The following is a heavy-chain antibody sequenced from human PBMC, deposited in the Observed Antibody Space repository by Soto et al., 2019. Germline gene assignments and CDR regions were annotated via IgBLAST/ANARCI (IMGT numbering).Heavy chain of an antibody. CDR1: GFTFRSYA. J-gene: IGHJ3*02. Sequence: PGGSLRLSCAASGFTFRSYAMLWVRQAPGKGLEWVAVISYDGSNKYYADSVKGRFTISRDNSKNTLYLQMNSLRAEDTAVYYCARAQDAFDIWGQGTMVTVSS. CDR3: ARAQDAFDI. CDR2: ISYDGSNK. V-gene: IGHV3-30-3*01.